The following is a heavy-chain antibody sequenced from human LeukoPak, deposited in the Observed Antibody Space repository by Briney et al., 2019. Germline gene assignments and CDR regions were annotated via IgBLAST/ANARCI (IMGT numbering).Heavy chain of an antibody. V-gene: IGHV3-21*01. CDR2: ISSRSTYI. D-gene: IGHD6-13*01. CDR1: GFTFSSYW. CDR3: ARDTGIATVAFDY. J-gene: IGHJ4*02. Sequence: PGGSLRLSCAASGFTFSSYWMSWVRQAPGKGLEWVSSISSRSTYIYYADSVKGRFTISRDNAKNSLYLQMNSLRAEDTAVYYCARDTGIATVAFDYWGQGTLVTVSS.